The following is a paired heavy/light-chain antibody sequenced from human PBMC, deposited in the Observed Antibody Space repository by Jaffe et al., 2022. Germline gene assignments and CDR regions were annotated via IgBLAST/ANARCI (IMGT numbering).Light chain of an antibody. CDR2: GNS. CDR3: QSYDSSLSGSHVV. CDR1: SSNIGAGYD. V-gene: IGLV1-40*01. J-gene: IGLJ2*01. Sequence: QSVLTQPPSVSGAPGQRVTISCTGSSSNIGAGYDVHWYQQLPGTAPKLLIYGNSNRPSGVPDRFSGSKSGTSASLAITGLQAEDEADYYCQSYDSSLSGSHVVFGGGTKLTVL.
Heavy chain of an antibody. J-gene: IGHJ6*03. CDR3: ARAYYYGSGSYYKDLYYYYYMDV. CDR2: IIPIFGTA. V-gene: IGHV1-69*05. Sequence: QVQLVQSGAEVKKPGSSVKVSCKASGGTFSSYAISWVRQAPGQGLEWMGGIIPIFGTANYAQKFQGRVTITTDESTSTAYMELSSLRSEDTAVYYCARAYYYGSGSYYKDLYYYYYMDVWGKGTTVTVSS. D-gene: IGHD3-10*01. CDR1: GGTFSSYA.